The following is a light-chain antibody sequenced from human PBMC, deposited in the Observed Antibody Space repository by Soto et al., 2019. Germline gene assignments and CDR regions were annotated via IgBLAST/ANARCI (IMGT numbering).Light chain of an antibody. CDR3: QKYNSAPEK. CDR2: AAS. CDR1: QGISNY. J-gene: IGKJ1*01. V-gene: IGKV1-27*01. Sequence: DIQMTQSPSSLSASVGDRVTITCRASQGISNYLAWYQQKPGKVPKLLIYAASTLKSGVPSRFSGSGSGTDLTLTISSLQPEDVATYYCQKYNSAPEKFGQGTKVEIK.